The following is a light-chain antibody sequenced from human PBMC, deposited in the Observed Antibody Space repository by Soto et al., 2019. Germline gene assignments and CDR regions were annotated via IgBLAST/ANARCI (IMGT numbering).Light chain of an antibody. CDR1: SSNVGSNY. Sequence: QSVLIQPPSASGTPGQRVTISCSGSSSNVGSNYVYWYQQVPGTAPILLMHWDGQRPSGVPDRFSGSKSGISASLAISGLRSEDEADYYCAAWDDSLSGVVFGGGTKVTVL. V-gene: IGLV1-47*01. CDR3: AAWDDSLSGVV. CDR2: WDG. J-gene: IGLJ3*02.